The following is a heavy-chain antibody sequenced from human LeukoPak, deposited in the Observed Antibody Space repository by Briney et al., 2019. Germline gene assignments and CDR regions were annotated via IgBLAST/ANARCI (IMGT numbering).Heavy chain of an antibody. J-gene: IGHJ5*02. V-gene: IGHV3-23*01. CDR2: ISGSGDYT. Sequence: GGSLRLYCTVSRFSFNTYAMRWVRQAPGKGLDWVAAISGSGDYTYYADSVKGRFTISRDNSKNTLYLQMSNLRADDTAVYYCANFERTVAGPYNWFDPWGRGTLVTVSS. CDR1: RFSFNTYA. CDR3: ANFERTVAGPYNWFDP. D-gene: IGHD6-19*01.